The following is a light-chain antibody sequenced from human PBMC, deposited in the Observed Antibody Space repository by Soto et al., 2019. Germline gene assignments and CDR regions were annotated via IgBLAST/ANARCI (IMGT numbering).Light chain of an antibody. CDR3: QSHDSSLSSYV. J-gene: IGLJ1*01. CDR2: GNS. V-gene: IGLV1-40*01. Sequence: QPVLTQPPSVSGAPGQRVTISCTGRGSNIGAGYDVHWYQQLPGTAPKLLIYGNSNRPSGVPDRFSGSKSGTSAALAITGLQAEDEADYYCQSHDSSLSSYVFGTGTKLTVL. CDR1: GSNIGAGYD.